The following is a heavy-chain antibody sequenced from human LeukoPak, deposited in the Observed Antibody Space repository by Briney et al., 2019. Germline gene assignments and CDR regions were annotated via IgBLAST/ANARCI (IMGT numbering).Heavy chain of an antibody. Sequence: SETLSLTCTVSGGSISSYYWSWIRQPPGKGLEWIGYIYYSGSTNYNPSLKSRVTISVDTSKNQFSLKLSSVTAADTAVYYCARGSRDMIVVDLYYFDYWGQGTLVTVSS. CDR2: IYYSGST. CDR3: ARGSRDMIVVDLYYFDY. D-gene: IGHD3-22*01. J-gene: IGHJ4*02. V-gene: IGHV4-59*01. CDR1: GGSISSYY.